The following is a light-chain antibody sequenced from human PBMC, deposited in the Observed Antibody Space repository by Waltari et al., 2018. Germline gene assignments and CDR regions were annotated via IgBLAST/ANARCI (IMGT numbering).Light chain of an antibody. CDR2: RAS. V-gene: IGKV3-15*01. CDR1: PTIGTS. CDR3: QQYNNWPPGT. J-gene: IGKJ1*01. Sequence: EMVVPQSPATLSLSPGERATLSCRTSPTIGTSLAWYQQRPGQAPRLLIYRASTRATGIPDRFSGSGSESEFTLTISSLQSEDVALYYCQQYNNWPPGTFGQGTKVEI.